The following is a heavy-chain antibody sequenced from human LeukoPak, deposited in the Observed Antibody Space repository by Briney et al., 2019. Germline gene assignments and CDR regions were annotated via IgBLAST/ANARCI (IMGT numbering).Heavy chain of an antibody. J-gene: IGHJ6*03. CDR3: ARTPTSRKRFLGGAAAGTDYYYSYYMDV. V-gene: IGHV4-4*07. Sequence: PSQTLSLTCTVSGGSISSYYWSWIRQPAGEGLEWIGRIYTSGSTNYNPSLKSRVTMSVATSKNQFSLKLSSVTAADTAVYYCARTPTSRKRFLGGAAAGTDYYYSYYMDVWGKGTTVTISS. CDR2: IYTSGST. CDR1: GGSISSYY. D-gene: IGHD6-13*01.